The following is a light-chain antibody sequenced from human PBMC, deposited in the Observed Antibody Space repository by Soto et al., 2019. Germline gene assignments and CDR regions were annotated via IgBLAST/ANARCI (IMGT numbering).Light chain of an antibody. V-gene: IGLV1-44*01. CDR3: VAWDDSLNGVV. J-gene: IGLJ2*01. CDR2: NNN. Sequence: QSVLTQPPSASGTPGQRVTISCSGSSSNIGSNTVNWYQQLPGTAPKLLIYNNNQRPSGVPARFSGSKSGTSASLAISGLQSEDEADYYCVAWDDSLNGVVFGGGTQLTVL. CDR1: SSNIGSNT.